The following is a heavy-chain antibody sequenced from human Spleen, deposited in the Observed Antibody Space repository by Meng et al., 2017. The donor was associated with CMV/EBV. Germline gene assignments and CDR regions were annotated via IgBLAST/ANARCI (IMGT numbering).Heavy chain of an antibody. D-gene: IGHD1/OR15-1a*01. V-gene: IGHV3-69-1*01. CDR3: ATEHHIPSAAFDV. J-gene: IGHJ3*01. CDR2: ISKSGTK. Sequence: GESLKISCAVSGFTLPSYDLNWVRQAPGKGLEWISFISKSGTKSYVDSVKGRFTIYRDNVKSSLYLQMNSLRPEDTAVYYCATEHHIPSAAFDVWGQGTMVTVSS. CDR1: GFTLPSYD.